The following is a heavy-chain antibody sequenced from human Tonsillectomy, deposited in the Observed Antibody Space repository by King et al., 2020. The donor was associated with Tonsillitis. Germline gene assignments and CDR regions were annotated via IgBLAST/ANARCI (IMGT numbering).Heavy chain of an antibody. J-gene: IGHJ4*02. V-gene: IGHV3-9*01. CDR3: AKANFGMITPFDC. CDR1: GFIFDDYA. D-gene: IGHD3-3*01. CDR2: ISWNSGSI. Sequence: VQLVESGGGLVQPGRSLRLSCAASGFIFDDYAMHWVRQAPGKGLEWVSSISWNSGSISYADSVKGRFTISRDNGKNSLHLQMNSLGAEDTALYFCAKANFGMITPFDCWGRGTLVTVSS.